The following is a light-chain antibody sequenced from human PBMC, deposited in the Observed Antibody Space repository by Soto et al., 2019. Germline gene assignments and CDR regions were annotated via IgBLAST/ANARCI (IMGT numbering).Light chain of an antibody. J-gene: IGLJ3*02. Sequence: QSALTQPASVSGSPGQSITISCTDTSSDIGSNNYVSWFQQRPGKAPTLIIYEVSNRPSGVSTHFSGSKSGNTASLTISGLLPEDEAEYYCSSYTTTTRLFGGGTKLTV. CDR2: EVS. CDR1: SSDIGSNNY. CDR3: SSYTTTTRL. V-gene: IGLV2-14*01.